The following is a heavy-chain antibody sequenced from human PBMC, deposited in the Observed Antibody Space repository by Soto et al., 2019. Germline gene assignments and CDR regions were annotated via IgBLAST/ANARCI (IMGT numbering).Heavy chain of an antibody. J-gene: IGHJ5*02. Sequence: PGGSLRLSCPASGFTFSSYEMNWVRQAPGKGLEWISYISTSGRTIFDAGSVKGRFTISRDNTRNTLFLQMDSLRPEDTAVYYCARQPAHVYEASPKWFDPWGQGTLVIVSS. CDR1: GFTFSSYE. D-gene: IGHD3-16*01. CDR3: ARQPAHVYEASPKWFDP. V-gene: IGHV3-48*03. CDR2: ISTSGRTI.